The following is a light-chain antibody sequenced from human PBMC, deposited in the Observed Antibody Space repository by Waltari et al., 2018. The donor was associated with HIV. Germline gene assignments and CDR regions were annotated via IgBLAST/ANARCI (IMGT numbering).Light chain of an antibody. Sequence: AIRMTQSPSSFSASTGDRVTITCRASQDISSYLAWYQQKPGKAPNLLIYGGSTLQTGVPSRFSGSGSGTDFTITISCLQSEDFATYYCQQYYNYPRTFGQGTKVEIK. CDR3: QQYYNYPRT. V-gene: IGKV1-8*01. J-gene: IGKJ1*01. CDR1: QDISSY. CDR2: GGS.